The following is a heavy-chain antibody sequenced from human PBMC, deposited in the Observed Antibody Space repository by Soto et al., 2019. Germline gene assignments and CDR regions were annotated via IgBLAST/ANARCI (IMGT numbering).Heavy chain of an antibody. D-gene: IGHD2-2*01. CDR3: ARVHPWSGYCSSTSCSTGHFGY. CDR2: IYHSGST. CDR1: GYSISSGYY. V-gene: IGHV4-38-2*01. Sequence: PSETLSLTCAVSGYSISSGYYWGWIRQPPGKGLEWIGSIYHSGSTYYNPSLKSRVTISVGTSKNQFSLKLSSVTAADTAVYYCARVHPWSGYCSSTSCSTGHFGYWGQGTLVTVSS. J-gene: IGHJ4*02.